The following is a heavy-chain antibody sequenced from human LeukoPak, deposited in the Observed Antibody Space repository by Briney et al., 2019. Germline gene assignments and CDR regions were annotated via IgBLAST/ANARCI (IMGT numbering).Heavy chain of an antibody. D-gene: IGHD2-15*01. CDR1: GFTFSSCT. V-gene: IGHV3-21*01. Sequence: GGSLRLSCAASGFTFSSCTMNWVRQAPGKGLEWVSSISSSSSYIYYADSVKGRFTISRDNAKNTLYLQMNSLRAEDTAVYYCSRGGCEKPSDCSGGSCYVDYWGQGTLVTVSS. CDR2: ISSSSSYI. J-gene: IGHJ4*02. CDR3: SRGGCEKPSDCSGGSCYVDY.